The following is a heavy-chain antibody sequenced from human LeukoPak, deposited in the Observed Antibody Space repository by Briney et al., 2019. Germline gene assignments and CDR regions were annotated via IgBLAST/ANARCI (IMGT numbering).Heavy chain of an antibody. V-gene: IGHV3-23*01. Sequence: PGGSLRLSWATSGFTFSSYAMSWVRQAPGKGLEWVSAISGSGGSTYYADSVKGRFTISRDNSKNTLYLQMNSLRAEDTAVYYCAKDPTTYCGGDCYFDYWGQGTLVTVP. CDR2: ISGSGGST. D-gene: IGHD2-21*01. CDR1: GFTFSSYA. CDR3: AKDPTTYCGGDCYFDY. J-gene: IGHJ4*02.